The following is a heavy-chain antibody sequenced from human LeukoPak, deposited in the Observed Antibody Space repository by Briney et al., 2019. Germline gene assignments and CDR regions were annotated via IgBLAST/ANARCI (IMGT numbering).Heavy chain of an antibody. D-gene: IGHD6-19*01. J-gene: IGHJ4*02. CDR3: ARAAEGWYVGFDY. Sequence: GGSLRVSCAASGFTFSSYSMNWVRQAPGKGMEWVSSISSSSSYIYYADSVKGRFTISRDNAKNSLYLQMNSLRAEDTAVYYCARAAEGWYVGFDYWGQRTLVTVSS. CDR1: GFTFSSYS. V-gene: IGHV3-21*01. CDR2: ISSSSSYI.